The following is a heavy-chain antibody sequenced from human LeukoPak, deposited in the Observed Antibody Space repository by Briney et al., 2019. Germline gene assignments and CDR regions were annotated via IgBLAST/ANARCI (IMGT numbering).Heavy chain of an antibody. CDR1: GYTFTGYY. Sequence: ASVKVSCKASGYTFTGYYMHWVRQAPGQGLEWMGRVTPILGTSNYAQKFQGRVTITADKSTTTAYMELSSLRSEDTAVYYCARGPRGAMDVWGQGTTVIVSS. D-gene: IGHD3-10*01. J-gene: IGHJ6*02. V-gene: IGHV1-69*08. CDR2: VTPILGTS. CDR3: ARGPRGAMDV.